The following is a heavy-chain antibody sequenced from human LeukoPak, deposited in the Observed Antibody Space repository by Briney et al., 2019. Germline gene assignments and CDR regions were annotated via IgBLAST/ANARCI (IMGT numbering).Heavy chain of an antibody. Sequence: GASVKVSCKASGYTFTSYGISWVRQAPGQGLEWMGWISAYNGNTNYAQKLQGRVTITTDTSTTTAYMEMTSLRFDDTAVYYCARDYHYVPDFWGQGTLVTVSS. D-gene: IGHD3-16*01. CDR3: ARDYHYVPDF. CDR2: ISAYNGNT. J-gene: IGHJ4*02. V-gene: IGHV1-18*01. CDR1: GYTFTSYG.